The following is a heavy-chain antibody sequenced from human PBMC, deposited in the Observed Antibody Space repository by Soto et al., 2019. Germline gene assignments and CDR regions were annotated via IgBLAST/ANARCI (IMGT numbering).Heavy chain of an antibody. CDR1: GFTFSSYA. J-gene: IGHJ6*02. D-gene: IGHD5-12*01. CDR3: AKDGRYSGYENYYYYYGMDV. Sequence: EVQLLESGGGLVQPGGSLRLSCAASGFTFSSYAMSWVRQAPGKGLEWVSAISGSGGSTYYADSVKGRFTISRDNSKNTLYLQMNSLRAEDTAVYYCAKDGRYSGYENYYYYYGMDVWGQGTTVTVSS. V-gene: IGHV3-23*01. CDR2: ISGSGGST.